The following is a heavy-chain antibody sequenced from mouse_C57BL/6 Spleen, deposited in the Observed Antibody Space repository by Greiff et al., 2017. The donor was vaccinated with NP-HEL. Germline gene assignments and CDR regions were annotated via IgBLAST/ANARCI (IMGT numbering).Heavy chain of an antibody. V-gene: IGHV5-6*01. J-gene: IGHJ2*01. Sequence: EVQGVESGGDLVKPGGSLKLSCAASGFTFSSYGMSWVRQTPDKRLEWVATISSGGSYTYYPDSVKGRFTISRDNAKNTLYLQMSSLKSEDTAMYYCARQEGGPYYFDYWGQGTTLTVSS. CDR3: ARQEGGPYYFDY. CDR1: GFTFSSYG. CDR2: ISSGGSYT.